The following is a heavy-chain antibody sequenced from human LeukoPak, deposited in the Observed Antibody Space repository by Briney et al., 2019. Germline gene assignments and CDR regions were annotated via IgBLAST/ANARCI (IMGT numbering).Heavy chain of an antibody. Sequence: SETLSLTCAVSGYSISSGYYWSWIRQPPGKGLEWIGEINHSGSTNYNPSLESRVTISVDSSKSQFSLKLSSVTAADTAVYYCARGGYGYFDWLSPFDYWGQGTLVTVSS. V-gene: IGHV4-34*01. CDR1: GYSISSGYY. J-gene: IGHJ4*02. CDR3: ARGGYGYFDWLSPFDY. D-gene: IGHD3-9*01. CDR2: INHSGST.